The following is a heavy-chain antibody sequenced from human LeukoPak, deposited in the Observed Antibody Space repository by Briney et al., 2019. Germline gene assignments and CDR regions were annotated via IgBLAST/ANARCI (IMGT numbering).Heavy chain of an antibody. D-gene: IGHD6-6*01. J-gene: IGHJ4*02. V-gene: IGHV3-23*01. Sequence: PGGSLRLSCAASGLTFSDYYMSCIRQAPGKGLEWVSTISSSGGSTYYAVSVKGRFTISRDNSNNPLFLQMNSLRAEDTAVFYCAKDRGGGYSSSSTGFDYWGQGTLVTVSS. CDR3: AKDRGGGYSSSSTGFDY. CDR1: GLTFSDYY. CDR2: ISSSGGST.